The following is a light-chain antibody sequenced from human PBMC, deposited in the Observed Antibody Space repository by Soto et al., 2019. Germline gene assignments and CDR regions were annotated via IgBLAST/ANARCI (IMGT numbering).Light chain of an antibody. CDR3: QSYDTSLSVV. CDR2: ANS. J-gene: IGLJ2*01. CDR1: SSNIGAGYD. Sequence: QSVLTQPPSVSGAPGQRVTISCTGSSSNIGAGYDVHWYQQLPGTAPKLLMYANSNRPSGVPDRFSGSKSGTSASPAITGLQAEDEADYYCQSYDTSLSVVFGGGTKLTVL. V-gene: IGLV1-40*01.